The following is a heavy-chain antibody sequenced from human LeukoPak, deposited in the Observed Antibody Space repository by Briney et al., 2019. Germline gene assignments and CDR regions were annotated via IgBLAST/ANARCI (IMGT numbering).Heavy chain of an antibody. D-gene: IGHD6-13*01. J-gene: IGHJ6*03. CDR3: ARRVRKAAAGTGYYYYMDV. V-gene: IGHV4-34*01. CDR2: INHSGST. Sequence: SETLSLTCAVYGGSFSGYYWSWIRQPPGKGLEWIGEINHSGSTNYNPPLKSRVTFSVDTSKNQFSLRLSSVTAADTAVYYCARRVRKAAAGTGYYYYMDVWGKGTTVTVSS. CDR1: GGSFSGYY.